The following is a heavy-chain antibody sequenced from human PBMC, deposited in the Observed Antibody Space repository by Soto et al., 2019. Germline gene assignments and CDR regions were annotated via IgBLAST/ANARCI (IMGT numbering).Heavy chain of an antibody. D-gene: IGHD6-13*01. CDR3: AGLLDHSSPNWFAP. V-gene: IGHV5-10-1*01. CDR2: IDPSDSYT. Sequence: VQPQKNSNKGGGYSFISYCIRCVRQKTGKGLEWMGRIDPSDSYTNYSPSFQGHGTISADKSISTAYLQWSTLKASDTAMYYCAGLLDHSSPNWFAPWGQGTLVTVSS. J-gene: IGHJ5*02. CDR1: GYSFISYC.